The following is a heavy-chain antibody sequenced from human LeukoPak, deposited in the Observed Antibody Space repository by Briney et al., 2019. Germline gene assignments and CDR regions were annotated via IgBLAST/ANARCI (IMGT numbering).Heavy chain of an antibody. D-gene: IGHD6-13*01. Sequence: SETLSLTCTVSGGSISSYYWSWIRQPPGKGLEWIGYIYYSGSTNYNPSFKSRVTISVDTSKNQFSLKLSSVTAADTAVYYCARRGSWYYFDYWGQGTLVTVSS. CDR3: ARRGSWYYFDY. J-gene: IGHJ4*02. V-gene: IGHV4-59*08. CDR2: IYYSGST. CDR1: GGSISSYY.